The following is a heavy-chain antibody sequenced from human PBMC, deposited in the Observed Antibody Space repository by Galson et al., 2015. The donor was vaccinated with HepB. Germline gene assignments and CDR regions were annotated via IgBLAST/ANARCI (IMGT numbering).Heavy chain of an antibody. CDR1: GFTFSDHY. Sequence: SLRLSCAVSGFTFSDHYIDWVRQAPGKGLEWVGRSRNKPRGYSTAYAASVKGRFTVSRVDSKNSVFLQMNSLRSEDTAVYYCARSEVTTVVTDFDSWGQGTLVTVSS. D-gene: IGHD4-23*01. CDR3: ARSEVTTVVTDFDS. V-gene: IGHV3-72*01. J-gene: IGHJ4*02. CDR2: SRNKPRGYST.